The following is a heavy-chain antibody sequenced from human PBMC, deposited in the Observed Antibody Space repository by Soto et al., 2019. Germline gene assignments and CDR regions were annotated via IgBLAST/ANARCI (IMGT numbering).Heavy chain of an antibody. CDR2: INPNSGGT. CDR3: ARTLGDSSGWYPYYYGMDV. Sequence: ASVKVSCKASGYTFAGYYMHWVRQAPGQGLEWMGWINPNSGGTNYAQKFQGRVTMTRDTSISTAYMELSRLRSDDTAVYYCARTLGDSSGWYPYYYGMDVWGQGTKVTGSA. CDR1: GYTFAGYY. V-gene: IGHV1-2*02. D-gene: IGHD6-19*01. J-gene: IGHJ6*01.